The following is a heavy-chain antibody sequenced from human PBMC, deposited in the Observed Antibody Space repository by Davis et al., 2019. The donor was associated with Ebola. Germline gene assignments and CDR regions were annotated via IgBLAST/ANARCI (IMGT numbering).Heavy chain of an antibody. CDR1: GITLTEHS. CDR2: ITARSFNYET. Sequence: PGGSLTLSCAASGITLTEHSMDWVRQSPAEGLAWVGRITARSFNYETTYAASVKGRITISRDDSQNSVYLQMNSVRTEDTAVYYCARDFWGNYEYWGQGTLVTVSS. J-gene: IGHJ4*02. CDR3: ARDFWGNYEY. V-gene: IGHV3-72*01. D-gene: IGHD3-16*01.